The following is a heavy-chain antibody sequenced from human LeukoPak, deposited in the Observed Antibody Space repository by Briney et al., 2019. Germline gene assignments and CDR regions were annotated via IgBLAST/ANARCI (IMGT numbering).Heavy chain of an antibody. CDR3: AKTASTVTTAFDD. D-gene: IGHD4-17*01. Sequence: AGGSLRLSCAASGFTFSSYAMSWVRQAPGKGLEWVTAISGSGGSTYYADSVKGRFTISRDNSKNTLYLQMNSLRADDMARYYCAKTASTVTTAFDDWGQGTLVTVSS. J-gene: IGHJ4*02. CDR2: ISGSGGST. V-gene: IGHV3-23*01. CDR1: GFTFSSYA.